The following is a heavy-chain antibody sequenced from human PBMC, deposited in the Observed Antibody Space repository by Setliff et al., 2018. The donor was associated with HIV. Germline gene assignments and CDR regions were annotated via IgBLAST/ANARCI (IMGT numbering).Heavy chain of an antibody. CDR3: ASPRSAGTYQGAFYYFLDV. D-gene: IGHD2-15*01. CDR1: GYTFTSYD. J-gene: IGHJ6*03. Sequence: ASVKVSCKASGYTFTSYDINWVRQATGQGLEWMGWMNPNSGNTGYAQKFQGRVTMTRNTSISTAYMELSSLRSEDTAVYYCASPRSAGTYQGAFYYFLDVWGRGTTVTVSS. CDR2: MNPNSGNT. V-gene: IGHV1-8*02.